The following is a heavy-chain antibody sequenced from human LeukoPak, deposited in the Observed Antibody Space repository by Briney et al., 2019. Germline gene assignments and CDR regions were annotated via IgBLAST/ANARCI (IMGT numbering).Heavy chain of an antibody. CDR1: GLSFTSFA. V-gene: IGHV3-23*01. D-gene: IGHD2-15*01. Sequence: GGSLRLSCAASGLSFTSFAMSWVRQAPARGPEWVSSLRGDGETFYADSVKGRFTISRDNSKNTLYLQMNSLRAEDTAVYYCARRATPSPHFDYWGQGTLVTVSS. CDR3: ARRATPSPHFDY. CDR2: LRGDGET. J-gene: IGHJ4*02.